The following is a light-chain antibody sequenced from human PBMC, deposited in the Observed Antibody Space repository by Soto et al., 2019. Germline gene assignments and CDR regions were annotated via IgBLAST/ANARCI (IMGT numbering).Light chain of an antibody. J-gene: IGKJ5*01. Sequence: DIQMTQSPSSLSASVGDRVTITCRSSQSISRNLNWYQHKPGKAPKLLIYAASSLQNGVPSRFSGGGSGTEFTLSISSLQPEDFGTYYCQQSYTTASITFGQVTRLEIK. CDR1: QSISRN. CDR3: QQSYTTASIT. V-gene: IGKV1-39*01. CDR2: AAS.